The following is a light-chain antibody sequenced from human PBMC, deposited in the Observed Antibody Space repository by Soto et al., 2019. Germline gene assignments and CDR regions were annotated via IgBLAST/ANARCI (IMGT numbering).Light chain of an antibody. CDR3: MQSIQLPLT. V-gene: IGKV2-30*01. CDR2: EVS. J-gene: IGKJ4*01. Sequence: DVVMTQSPLSLPVTLGQPASISCRSSQSLVYSDGKTYLSWFQQRPGQSPRRLIYEVSNRFSGVPDRFSGSGSGTDFTLKISRVEAEDVGVYYCMQSIQLPLTFGGGTKVDIK. CDR1: QSLVYSDGKTY.